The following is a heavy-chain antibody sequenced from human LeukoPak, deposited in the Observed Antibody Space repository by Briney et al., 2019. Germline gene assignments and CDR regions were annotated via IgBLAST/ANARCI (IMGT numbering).Heavy chain of an antibody. J-gene: IGHJ4*02. V-gene: IGHV3-15*01. D-gene: IGHD2-15*01. CDR1: GFIFSNAW. CDR3: NTEGLGYCSAGRCQF. CDR2: IKSKTDGGTT. Sequence: PGGSLRLSCAASGFIFSNAWMSWVRQAPGKGLEWVGRIKSKTDGGTTDYAAPVKGRFTISRDDSKNTLYLQMHSLKTEDTAVYYCNTEGLGYCSAGRCQFWGQGTLVTVSS.